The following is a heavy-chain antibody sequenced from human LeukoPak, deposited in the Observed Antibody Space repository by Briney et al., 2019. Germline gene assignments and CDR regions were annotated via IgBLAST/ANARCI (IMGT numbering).Heavy chain of an antibody. CDR2: IYPGDSDT. Sequence: GESLKISCKGSGYIFTNYWIGWVRQMPGKGLEWMGIIYPGDSDTRYSPSFQGQVTISADKSISTAYLQWSSLKASDTAMYYCARHRRGCSGGSCYSGGVVYWGQGTLITVSS. V-gene: IGHV5-51*01. D-gene: IGHD2-15*01. CDR1: GYIFTNYW. CDR3: ARHRRGCSGGSCYSGGVVY. J-gene: IGHJ4*02.